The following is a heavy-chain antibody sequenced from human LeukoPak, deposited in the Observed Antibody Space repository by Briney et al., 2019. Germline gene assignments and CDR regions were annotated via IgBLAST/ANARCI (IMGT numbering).Heavy chain of an antibody. CDR1: GYTFTDYY. CDR3: ASPALDSSGYYYPY. V-gene: IGHV1-69-2*01. D-gene: IGHD3-22*01. Sequence: ASVKVSCKVSGYTFTDYYMHWVQQAPGKGLEWMGLVDPEDGETMYAEKFQGRVTITADTSTDTAYMELSSLRSEDTAVYYCASPALDSSGYYYPYWGQGTLVTVSS. CDR2: VDPEDGET. J-gene: IGHJ4*02.